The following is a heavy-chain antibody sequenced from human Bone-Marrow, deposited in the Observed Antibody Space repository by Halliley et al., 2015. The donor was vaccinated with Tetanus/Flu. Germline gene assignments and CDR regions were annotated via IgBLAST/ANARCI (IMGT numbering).Heavy chain of an antibody. Sequence: LRLSCSVNGGSINTYFWSWIRQSPGKGLEWIGYIYYSGTTSYNPSLTSRVTISVDTSKNQFSLKLTSATAADTAVYYCARGRFLEWLSMGVWGQGTTVIVSS. V-gene: IGHV4-59*01. CDR3: ARGRFLEWLSMGV. CDR1: GGSINTYF. J-gene: IGHJ6*02. D-gene: IGHD3-3*01. CDR2: IYYSGTT.